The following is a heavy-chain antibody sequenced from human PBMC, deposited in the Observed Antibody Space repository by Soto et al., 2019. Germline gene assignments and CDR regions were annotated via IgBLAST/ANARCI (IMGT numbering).Heavy chain of an antibody. CDR3: ARVASSSWFLDY. J-gene: IGHJ4*02. D-gene: IGHD6-13*01. V-gene: IGHV3-13*01. CDR1: GFTFSSYD. CDR2: IGTAGDT. Sequence: GGSLRLSCAASGFTFSSYDMHWVRQATGKGLEWVSAIGTAGDTYYPGSVKGRFTISRENAKNSLYLQMNSLRARDTAVYYCARVASSSWFLDYWGQGTLVTVSS.